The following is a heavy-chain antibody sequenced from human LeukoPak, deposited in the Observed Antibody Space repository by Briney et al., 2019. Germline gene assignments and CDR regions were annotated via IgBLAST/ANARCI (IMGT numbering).Heavy chain of an antibody. CDR2: IYYSGST. D-gene: IGHD2-2*01. Sequence: SETLSLTCTVSGGSISSGGYYWSWIRQHPGKGLEWIGYIYYSGSTYYNPSLKSRVTISVDTSKNQFSLKLSSVTAADTAVYYCAKGGWVVVVPAAKDDAFDIWGQGTMVTVSS. CDR3: AKGGWVVVVPAAKDDAFDI. J-gene: IGHJ3*02. V-gene: IGHV4-31*03. CDR1: GGSISSGGYY.